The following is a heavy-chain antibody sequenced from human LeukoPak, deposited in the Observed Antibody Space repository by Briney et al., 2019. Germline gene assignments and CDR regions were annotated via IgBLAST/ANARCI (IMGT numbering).Heavy chain of an antibody. V-gene: IGHV3-23*01. CDR1: GFTFSSYA. CDR3: AKDPTIVVLPAATGYNY. J-gene: IGHJ4*02. Sequence: GGSLRLSCAASGFTFSSYAMSWVRQAPGKGLEWVSAISGSGGSTYYADSVKGRFTISRDNSKNTLYLQMNSLRAEDTAVYYCAKDPTIVVLPAATGYNYWGQGTLVTVSS. CDR2: ISGSGGST. D-gene: IGHD2-2*01.